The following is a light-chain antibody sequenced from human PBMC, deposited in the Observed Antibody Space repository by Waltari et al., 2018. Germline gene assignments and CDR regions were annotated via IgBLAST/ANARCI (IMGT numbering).Light chain of an antibody. J-gene: IGLJ3*02. CDR3: LAWDSSTAWV. CDR1: KLGDKY. CDR2: QDT. V-gene: IGLV3-1*01. Sequence: PPSVSVSPGQTASITCSGDKLGDKYASWYQQKPGQSPVLVIYQDTKRPSGIPERFSGSNSGNTATLTISGTQGMDEADYYCLAWDSSTAWVFGGGTKLTVL.